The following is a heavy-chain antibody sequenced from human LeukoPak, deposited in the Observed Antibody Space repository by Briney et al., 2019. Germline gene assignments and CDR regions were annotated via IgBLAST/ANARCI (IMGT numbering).Heavy chain of an antibody. J-gene: IGHJ3*02. Sequence: ASVKVSCKASGYTFTSYGTSWVRQAPGQGLEWMGWISAYNGNTNYAQKLQGRVTMTTDTSTSTAYMELRSLRSDDTAVYYCARDRKGDIVVVPAAYFDAFDIWGQGTMVTVSS. CDR2: ISAYNGNT. CDR1: GYTFTSYG. CDR3: ARDRKGDIVVVPAAYFDAFDI. D-gene: IGHD2-2*01. V-gene: IGHV1-18*01.